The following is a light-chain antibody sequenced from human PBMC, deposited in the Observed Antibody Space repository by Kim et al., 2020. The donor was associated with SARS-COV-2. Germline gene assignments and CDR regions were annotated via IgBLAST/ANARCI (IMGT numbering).Light chain of an antibody. CDR2: TSS. Sequence: DIQMTQSPLTLSASVGDRVTITCRASQYISDYVSWYQHKPGKAPNLLIYTSSNLQTGVPVRFSGSGSGTDFTLTISSLQPEDLGTYYCQQTFKIPFTFGQGTRLEIK. J-gene: IGKJ5*01. CDR3: QQTFKIPFT. V-gene: IGKV1-39*01. CDR1: QYISDY.